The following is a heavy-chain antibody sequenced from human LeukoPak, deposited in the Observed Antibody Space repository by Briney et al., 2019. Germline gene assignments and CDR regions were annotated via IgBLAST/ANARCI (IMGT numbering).Heavy chain of an antibody. V-gene: IGHV3-7*01. CDR3: ARDVYRSFDY. J-gene: IGHJ4*02. CDR1: GFTFSSSW. Sequence: PTGGSLRLSCVASGFTFSSSWMNWVRQAPGKGLEWVANIKYDGSEEYYVDSVKGRFAISRDNAQNSLYLQMNNLRAEDTAVYYCARDVYRSFDYWGQGTLVTLSS. D-gene: IGHD5/OR15-5a*01. CDR2: IKYDGSEE.